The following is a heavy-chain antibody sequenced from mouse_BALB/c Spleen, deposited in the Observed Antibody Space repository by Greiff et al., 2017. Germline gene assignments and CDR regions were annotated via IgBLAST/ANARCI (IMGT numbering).Heavy chain of an antibody. Sequence: QVQLQQSGPELVRPGVSVKISCKGSGYTFTDYAMHWVKQSHAKSLEWIGVISTYYGNTNYNQKFKGKATMTVDKSSSTAYMELARLTSEDSAIYYCARSGDYYSSSYAMDYWGQGTSVTVSS. CDR3: ARSGDYYSSSYAMDY. CDR2: ISTYYGNT. V-gene: IGHV1-67*01. J-gene: IGHJ4*01. CDR1: GYTFTDYA. D-gene: IGHD1-1*01.